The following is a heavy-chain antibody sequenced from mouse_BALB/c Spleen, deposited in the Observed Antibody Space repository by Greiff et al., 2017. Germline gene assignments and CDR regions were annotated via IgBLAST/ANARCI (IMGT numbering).Heavy chain of an antibody. J-gene: IGHJ4*01. D-gene: IGHD1-1*01. CDR2: INPYNDGT. CDR3: ARDVLRRAMDY. CDR1: GYTFTSYV. V-gene: IGHV1-14*01. Sequence: EVQLKQSGPELVKPGASVKMSCKASGYTFTSYVMHWVKQKPGQGLEWIGYINPYNDGTKYNEKFKGKATLTSDKSSSTAYMELSSLTSEDSAVYYCARDVLRRAMDYWGQGTSVTVSS.